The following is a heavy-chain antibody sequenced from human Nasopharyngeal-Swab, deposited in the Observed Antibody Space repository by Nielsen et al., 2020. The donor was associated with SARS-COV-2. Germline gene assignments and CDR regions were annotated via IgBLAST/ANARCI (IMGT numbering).Heavy chain of an antibody. V-gene: IGHV3-33*01. CDR1: GFTFSSYG. CDR3: ARDFDPANLIVATMGY. J-gene: IGHJ4*02. D-gene: IGHD5-12*01. CDR2: IWYDGSNK. Sequence: SLKISCAASGFTFSSYGMHWVRQAPGKGLEWVAVIWYDGSNKYYADSVKGRFTISRDNSKNTLYLQMNSLRAEDTAVYYCARDFDPANLIVATMGYWGQGTLVTVSS.